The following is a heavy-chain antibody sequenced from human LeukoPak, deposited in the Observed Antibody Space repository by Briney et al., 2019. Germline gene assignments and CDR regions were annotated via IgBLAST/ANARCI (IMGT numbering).Heavy chain of an antibody. J-gene: IGHJ4*02. CDR2: IYGSGVNT. V-gene: IGHV3-23*01. D-gene: IGHD1-26*01. Sequence: GGSLRLSCAASGFTFSTYTMSWVRQAPGKGLEWVSSIYGSGVNTFYADSVQGRFTISRDNFQNTLSLQMNSLRADDTAVYYCAKDLGLSVGSTPFWGQGTLVTVSS. CDR3: AKDLGLSVGSTPF. CDR1: GFTFSTYT.